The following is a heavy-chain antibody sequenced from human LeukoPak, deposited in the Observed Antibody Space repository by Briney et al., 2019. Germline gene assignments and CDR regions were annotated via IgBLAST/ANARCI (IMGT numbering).Heavy chain of an antibody. Sequence: GGSLRLSCAASGFTFSSYEMNWVRQAPGKGLEWVSYISSNGITIYYADSVRGRFTISRDNAKNSLYLQMNSLRAGDTAVYFCAREGPDSRYFDLWGRGTLVTVSS. CDR2: ISSNGITI. CDR1: GFTFSSYE. D-gene: IGHD4-11*01. V-gene: IGHV3-48*03. J-gene: IGHJ2*01. CDR3: AREGPDSRYFDL.